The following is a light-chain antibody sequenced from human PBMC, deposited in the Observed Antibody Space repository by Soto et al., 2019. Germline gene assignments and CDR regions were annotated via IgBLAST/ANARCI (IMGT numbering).Light chain of an antibody. CDR3: QQCYSTPYT. V-gene: IGKV4-1*01. J-gene: IGKJ2*01. CDR1: QSVLYSSNNKDY. CDR2: WAS. Sequence: DIVMTQSPDSLAVSLGERATINCKSSQSVLYSSNNKDYVAWYQQKPGQPPKLLIYWASIRESGVPDRFSGSGSGTDFTISSLQAEDVAVYYCQQCYSTPYTFGQGTKLEIK.